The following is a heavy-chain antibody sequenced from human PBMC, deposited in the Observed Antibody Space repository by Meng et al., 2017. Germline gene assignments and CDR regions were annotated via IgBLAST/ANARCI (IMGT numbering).Heavy chain of an antibody. CDR1: GFTYDDHG. V-gene: IGHV3-20*04. Sequence: QLGGSGGGGVRPGGSLGLPCAASGFTYDDHGMSWVRQAPGKGLEWVSGINWNGGNTGYADSVKGRFTISRDSAKKSLYLQMNSLRAEDTALYYCVRGCYGDLGDYWGQGTLVTVSS. CDR2: INWNGGNT. D-gene: IGHD2-15*01. CDR3: VRGCYGDLGDY. J-gene: IGHJ4*02.